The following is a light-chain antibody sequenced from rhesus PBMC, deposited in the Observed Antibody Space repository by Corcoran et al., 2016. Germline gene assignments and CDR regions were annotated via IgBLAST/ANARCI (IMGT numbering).Light chain of an antibody. CDR3: QQYNSLPLP. V-gene: IGKV1-32*01. CDR2: YAI. J-gene: IGKJ4*01. Sequence: DVQMTQSPSSLSASVGARVTITCRASQGIRSYLNWYQQKPGKAPNLLLYYAIRLESGVPSSFSGSGSGTEFTLSISSLLPEDFASYYCQQYNSLPLPFGGGTKVEIK. CDR1: QGIRSY.